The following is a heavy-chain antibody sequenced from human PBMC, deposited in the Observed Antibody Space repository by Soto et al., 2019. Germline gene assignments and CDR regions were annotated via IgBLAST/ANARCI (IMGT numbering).Heavy chain of an antibody. D-gene: IGHD3-16*01. V-gene: IGHV3-33*01. Sequence: QVQLVESGGGVVQPGTSLRLSCAESGFSFSSSGMHWVRQAPGKGLEWVAVIWYDGTNTFYAASLEGRFTISRDNSRNTLYLQMNSLRPEDTAVYYCARDLKTTWGSESGLDSWGQGTLVTVSS. CDR1: GFSFSSSG. CDR2: IWYDGTNT. CDR3: ARDLKTTWGSESGLDS. J-gene: IGHJ5*01.